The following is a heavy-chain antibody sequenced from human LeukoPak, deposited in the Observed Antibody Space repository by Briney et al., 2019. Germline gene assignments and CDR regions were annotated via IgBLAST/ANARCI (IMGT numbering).Heavy chain of an antibody. CDR2: MNPNSGNT. CDR1: GYTFTGYY. J-gene: IGHJ6*03. V-gene: IGHV1-8*03. D-gene: IGHD6-13*01. CDR3: ARGPSGSWSSRVRYMDV. Sequence: ASVKVSCKASGYTFTGYYMHWVRQAPGQGLEWMGWMNPNSGNTGYAQKFQGRVTITWNTSISTAFMDLSSLRSEDTAVYYCARGPSGSWSSRVRYMDVWGKGTTVTVSS.